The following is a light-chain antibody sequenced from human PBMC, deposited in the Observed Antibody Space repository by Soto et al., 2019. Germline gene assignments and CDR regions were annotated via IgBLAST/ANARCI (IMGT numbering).Light chain of an antibody. Sequence: EIVLTQSPATLSLSPGERATLSCRASQSVSSSLAWYQQKLGQAPRLLLYEASDRATGIPARFSGSGSGTDFTLIISSLEPEDFAVYYCQQGSTWPWTFGQGTKVEIK. CDR3: QQGSTWPWT. J-gene: IGKJ1*01. CDR1: QSVSSS. V-gene: IGKV3-11*01. CDR2: EAS.